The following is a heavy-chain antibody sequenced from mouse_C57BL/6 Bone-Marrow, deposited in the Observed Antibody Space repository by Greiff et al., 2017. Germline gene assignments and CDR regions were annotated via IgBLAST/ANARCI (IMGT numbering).Heavy chain of an antibody. Sequence: VKLVESGPGLVAPSQSLSITCTVSGFSLTSYAISWVRQPPGKGLEWLGVIWTGGGTNSNSALKSRLSINKDNTKSQVFLKMNSLQTDDTARYYCASLRGGNYAMDYWGQGTSVTVSS. V-gene: IGHV2-9-1*01. CDR1: GFSLTSYA. D-gene: IGHD1-1*01. J-gene: IGHJ4*01. CDR2: IWTGGGT. CDR3: ASLRGGNYAMDY.